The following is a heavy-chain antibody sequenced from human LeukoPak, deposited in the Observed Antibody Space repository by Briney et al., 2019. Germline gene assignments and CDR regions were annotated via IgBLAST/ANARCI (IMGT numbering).Heavy chain of an antibody. V-gene: IGHV4-39*07. Sequence: PSETLSLTCTVSSGSITSGNYYWDWIRQPPGKGLEWIGSIYYSGSTYYNPSLKSRVTISVDTPKNQFSLKLSSVTTADTAVYYCARVTSGSDYWGQGTLVTVSS. J-gene: IGHJ4*02. D-gene: IGHD1-14*01. CDR2: IYYSGST. CDR3: ARVTSGSDY. CDR1: SGSITSGNYY.